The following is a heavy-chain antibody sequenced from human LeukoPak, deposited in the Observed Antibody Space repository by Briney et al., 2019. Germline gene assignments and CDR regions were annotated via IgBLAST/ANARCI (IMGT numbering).Heavy chain of an antibody. CDR2: ISGSGGAI. Sequence: GGSLRLSCAASGFTFSNYAMSWVRQAPGKGLERVSTISGSGGAIYYADSVKGRFTISRDTSKNTLYLQMNTLRAEDTAVYYCAKVDSSAWKALPYDYWGQGTLVTVSS. CDR3: AKVDSSAWKALPYDY. CDR1: GFTFSNYA. V-gene: IGHV3-23*01. D-gene: IGHD6-19*01. J-gene: IGHJ4*02.